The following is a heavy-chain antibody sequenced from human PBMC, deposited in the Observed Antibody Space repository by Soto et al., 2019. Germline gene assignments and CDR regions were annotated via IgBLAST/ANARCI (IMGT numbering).Heavy chain of an antibody. CDR1: GFTFSDYY. V-gene: IGHV3-11*05. Sequence: QVQLVESGGGLVKPGGSLRLSCVASGFTFSDYYMSWIRQAPGKGREWVSYISSRSSYTNYADSVKGRFTISRDNAKNSLYLQMNSLRAEDTAVYYCARDHHRYSGYDYVDYWGQGTLVTVSS. CDR2: ISSRSSYT. CDR3: ARDHHRYSGYDYVDY. D-gene: IGHD5-12*01. J-gene: IGHJ4*02.